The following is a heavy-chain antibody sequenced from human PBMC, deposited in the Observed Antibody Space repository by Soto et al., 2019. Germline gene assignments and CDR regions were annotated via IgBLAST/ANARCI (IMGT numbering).Heavy chain of an antibody. CDR3: ARFSGSYYYAMDV. J-gene: IGHJ6*02. CDR2: INHSGVT. V-gene: IGHV4-34*01. Sequence: PSDTLSLTSAVYGWSFSGSYWSWIRQPPGKGLEWIGEINHSGVTNYKPSLKRRVTISVDTSKNQFSLQLKSVTAADTALYYCARFSGSYYYAMDVWGQGSTVT. D-gene: IGHD6-19*01. CDR1: GWSFSGSY.